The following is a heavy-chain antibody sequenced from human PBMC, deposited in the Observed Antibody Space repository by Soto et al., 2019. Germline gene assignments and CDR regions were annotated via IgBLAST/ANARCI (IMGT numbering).Heavy chain of an antibody. Sequence: HPGGSLRLSCTASGFTFSRHAMTWVRQAPGKGLEWVSGLSDSGGSIYYADSVKGRFTISRDNSKNTLYLQMNSLRADDTAVYYCAKYRGEFYYGMDVWGQGTTVTVSS. J-gene: IGHJ6*02. CDR3: AKYRGEFYYGMDV. CDR2: LSDSGGSI. V-gene: IGHV3-23*01. D-gene: IGHD2-21*01. CDR1: GFTFSRHA.